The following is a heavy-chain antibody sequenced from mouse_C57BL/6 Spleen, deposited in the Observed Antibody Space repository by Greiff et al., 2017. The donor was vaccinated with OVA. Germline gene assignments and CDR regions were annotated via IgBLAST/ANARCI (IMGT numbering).Heavy chain of an antibody. V-gene: IGHV5-4*01. D-gene: IGHD2-5*01. CDR1: GFTFSSYA. J-gene: IGHJ4*01. CDR2: ISDGGSYT. CDR3: ARGAYSNYPYYAMDY. Sequence: EVQRVESGGGLVKPGGSLKLSCAASGFTFSSYAMSWVRQTPEKRLEWVATISDGGSYTYYPDNVKGRFTFSRDNAKNNLYLQLSQLKSEDTAMYYCARGAYSNYPYYAMDYWGQGTSVTVSS.